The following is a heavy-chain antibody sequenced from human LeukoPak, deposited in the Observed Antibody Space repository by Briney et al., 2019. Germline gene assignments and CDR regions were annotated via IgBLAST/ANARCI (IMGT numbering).Heavy chain of an antibody. D-gene: IGHD3-22*01. CDR1: GGSISSYY. V-gene: IGHV4-39*01. CDR2: IYYSGST. CDR3: ARQQAPYYYDSDAFDI. Sequence: PSETLSLTCTVSGGSISSYYWGWIRQPPGKGLEWIGSIYYSGSTYYNPSLKSRVTISVDTSKNQFSLKLSSVTAADTAVYYCARQQAPYYYDSDAFDIWGQGTMVTVSS. J-gene: IGHJ3*02.